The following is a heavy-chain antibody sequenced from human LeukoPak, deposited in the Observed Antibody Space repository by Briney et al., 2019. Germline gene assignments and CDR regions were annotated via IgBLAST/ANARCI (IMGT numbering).Heavy chain of an antibody. CDR1: GFTFSSYE. V-gene: IGHV3-48*01. J-gene: IGHJ6*03. Sequence: RGSLRLSCAASGFTFSSYEMNWVRQAPGKGLEWVSYISSSSSTIYYADSVKGRFTISRDNAKNSLYLQLNSLRAEDTAVYYCAKRFGELLYYPYYYYYMDVWGKGTTVTISS. D-gene: IGHD3-10*01. CDR3: AKRFGELLYYPYYYYYMDV. CDR2: ISSSSSTI.